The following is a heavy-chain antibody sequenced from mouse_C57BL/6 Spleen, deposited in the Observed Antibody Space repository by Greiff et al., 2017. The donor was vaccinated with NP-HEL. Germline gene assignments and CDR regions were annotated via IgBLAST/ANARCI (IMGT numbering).Heavy chain of an antibody. CDR2: ISSGSSTI. V-gene: IGHV5-17*01. CDR3: ARGGGSRGWYFDV. CDR1: GFTFSDYG. Sequence: EVQVVESGGGLVKPGGSLKLSCAASGFTFSDYGMHWVRQAPEKGLEWVAYISSGSSTIYYADTVKGRFTISRDNAKNTLFLQMTSLRSEDTAMYYCARGGGSRGWYFDVWGTGTTVTVSS. D-gene: IGHD1-1*01. J-gene: IGHJ1*03.